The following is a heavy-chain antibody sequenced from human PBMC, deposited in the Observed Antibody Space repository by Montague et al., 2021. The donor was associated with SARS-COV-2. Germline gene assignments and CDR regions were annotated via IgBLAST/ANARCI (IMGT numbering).Heavy chain of an antibody. Sequence: SETLSLTCAVYGGSFSGYYWSWIRQPPGKRLEWIGEINHSGSTNYNPSLKSRVTITLDTSKNQFSLKLSSVTAAATAVYYYARSKPVSSLYYYYGMDDWGQGTTVTVSS. CDR3: ARSKPVSSLYYYYGMDD. CDR2: INHSGST. CDR1: GGSFSGYY. V-gene: IGHV4-34*01. D-gene: IGHD1-14*01. J-gene: IGHJ6*02.